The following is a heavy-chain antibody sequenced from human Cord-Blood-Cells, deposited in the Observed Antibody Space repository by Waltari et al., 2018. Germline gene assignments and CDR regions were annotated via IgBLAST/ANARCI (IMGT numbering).Heavy chain of an antibody. J-gene: IGHJ4*02. Sequence: QVQLQESGPGLVTPSEPLSLTCAVSGYSLSSGSYWGWIRQPPGKGLEWIGSIYHSGSTYYNPSLKSRVTISVDTSKNQFSLKLSSVTAADTAVYYCARYSGGFDYWGQGTLVTVSS. V-gene: IGHV4-38-2*01. CDR1: GYSLSSGSY. CDR2: IYHSGST. CDR3: ARYSGGFDY. D-gene: IGHD3-16*01.